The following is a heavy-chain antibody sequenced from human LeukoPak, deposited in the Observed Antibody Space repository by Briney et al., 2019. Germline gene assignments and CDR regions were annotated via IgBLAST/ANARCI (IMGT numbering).Heavy chain of an antibody. Sequence: SETLSLTCTVSGGSISGYYWSWIRQPPGQGLEWIGYIYSSGSTNHNPSLKSRVTMSVDTSKNHFSLRLSSVTAADTAVYYCARHRIGSYSLDSWGQGILVTVSS. CDR1: GGSISGYY. CDR2: IYSSGST. D-gene: IGHD1-26*01. CDR3: ARHRIGSYSLDS. J-gene: IGHJ4*02. V-gene: IGHV4-59*08.